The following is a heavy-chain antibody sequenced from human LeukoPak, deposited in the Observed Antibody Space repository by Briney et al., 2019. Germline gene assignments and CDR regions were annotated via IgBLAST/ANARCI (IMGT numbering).Heavy chain of an antibody. V-gene: IGHV4-61*01. Sequence: PSETLSLTCTVSGGSVSSCNYYWSWIRQPPGKELQWIGYISYSGSTNYHPYLKSRVSISVDTSKNQFYMRLSSVTAADTAVYYCARGILTYYSGSGTYAFDYWGQGTLVTVSS. CDR3: ARGILTYYSGSGTYAFDY. CDR1: GGSVSSCNYY. D-gene: IGHD3-10*01. CDR2: ISYSGST. J-gene: IGHJ4*02.